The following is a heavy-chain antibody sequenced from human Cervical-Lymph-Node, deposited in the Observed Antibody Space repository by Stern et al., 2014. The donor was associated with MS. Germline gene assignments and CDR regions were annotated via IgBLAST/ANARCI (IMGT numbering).Heavy chain of an antibody. Sequence: VQLVQSGGGVIQPGGSLRLSCTASGFTVSRDYMTWVRQAPGKGLECVSLITNVGSTFYTDSVKGRFIISRDDSKNTVYLHMTSLRAEDTAMYYCARDTSSPERSDWWGQGTLVTVSS. D-gene: IGHD1-1*01. CDR1: GFTVSRDY. V-gene: IGHV3-53*01. CDR2: ITNVGST. CDR3: ARDTSSPERSDW. J-gene: IGHJ4*02.